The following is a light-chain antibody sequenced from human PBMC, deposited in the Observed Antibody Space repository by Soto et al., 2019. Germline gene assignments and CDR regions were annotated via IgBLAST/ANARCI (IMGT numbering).Light chain of an antibody. Sequence: QSVLTQPPSVSGAPGQRVTISCTGSSSNIGAGYDVHWYQQLPGTAPKLLIDGNSNRPSGVPDRLSGSKSGTSASLAITGLQAEDEADYYCQSYDSSLSGLVFGGGTKVTVL. CDR1: SSNIGAGYD. V-gene: IGLV1-40*01. J-gene: IGLJ2*01. CDR3: QSYDSSLSGLV. CDR2: GNS.